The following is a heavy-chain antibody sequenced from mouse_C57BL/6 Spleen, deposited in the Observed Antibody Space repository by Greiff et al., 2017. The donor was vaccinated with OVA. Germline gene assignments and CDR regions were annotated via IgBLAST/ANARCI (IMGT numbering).Heavy chain of an antibody. Sequence: QVQLQQSGPELVKPGASVKISCKASGYAFSSSWMNWVKQRPGKGLEWIGRLYPGDGDTNYNGKFKGKATLTADKSSSTAYMQLSSLTSEDSAVYVCARSVVRYFDVWGTGTTVTVSS. J-gene: IGHJ1*03. V-gene: IGHV1-82*01. CDR1: GYAFSSSW. D-gene: IGHD1-1*01. CDR2: LYPGDGDT. CDR3: ARSVVRYFDV.